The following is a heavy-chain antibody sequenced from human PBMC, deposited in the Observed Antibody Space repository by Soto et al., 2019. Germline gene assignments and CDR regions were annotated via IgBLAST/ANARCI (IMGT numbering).Heavy chain of an antibody. V-gene: IGHV2-5*02. D-gene: IGHD2-2*01. J-gene: IGHJ4*02. CDR3: AQQNADIVVVPAPPFDY. CDR1: GFSLSTSGVG. CDR2: IYWDDDK. Sequence: QITLKESGPTLVKPTQTLTLTCTFSGFSLSTSGVGVGWIRQPPGTALEWLALIYWDDDKRYSPSLKSRLPITKDPSKNQVVLRMTNMDPVDTATYYCAQQNADIVVVPAPPFDYCGQGTLDTVSS.